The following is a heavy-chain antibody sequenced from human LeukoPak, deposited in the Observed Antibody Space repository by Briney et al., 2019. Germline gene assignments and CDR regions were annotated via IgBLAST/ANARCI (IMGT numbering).Heavy chain of an antibody. CDR2: INPNSGGT. V-gene: IGHV1-2*02. J-gene: IGHJ5*01. CDR3: ARDSFWFDS. CDR1: GYTFTGYY. Sequence: GASVKVSCKASGYTFTGYYIHWVRQAPGQGLEWMGWINPNSGGTNYAQKFQGRVTMTRDTSISTAYMELSRLRYDDTAVYYCARDSFWFDSWGQGTLVTVSS.